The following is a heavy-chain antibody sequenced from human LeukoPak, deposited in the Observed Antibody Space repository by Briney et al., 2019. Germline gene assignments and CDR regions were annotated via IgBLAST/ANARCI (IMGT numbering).Heavy chain of an antibody. CDR3: ARHLLGGYYYGMDV. CDR2: MNPNSGNT. D-gene: IGHD1-26*01. Sequence: ASVKVSCKASGYTFTSYDINWVRQAAGQGLEWMGWMNPNSGNTGYAQKFQGRVTMTRNTSISTAYMELSSLRSEDTAVYYCARHLLGGYYYGMDVWGQGTTVTVSS. V-gene: IGHV1-8*01. J-gene: IGHJ6*02. CDR1: GYTFTSYD.